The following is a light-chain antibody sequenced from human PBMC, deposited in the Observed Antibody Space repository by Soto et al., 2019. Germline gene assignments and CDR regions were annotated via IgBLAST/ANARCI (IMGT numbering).Light chain of an antibody. Sequence: QSALTQPASVSGSPGQSITISCTGTSSDVGSYNLVSWYQQHTGKAPKLMIYEGSKRPSGVSNRFSGSKSGNTASLTISGLQAEDEADYYCCSYAGSSTFYVVFGGGTKLTVL. V-gene: IGLV2-23*03. CDR2: EGS. CDR1: SSDVGSYNL. J-gene: IGLJ2*01. CDR3: CSYAGSSTFYVV.